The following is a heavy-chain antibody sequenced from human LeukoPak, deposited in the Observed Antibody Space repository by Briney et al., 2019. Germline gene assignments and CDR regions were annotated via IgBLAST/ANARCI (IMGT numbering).Heavy chain of an antibody. J-gene: IGHJ4*02. CDR1: GFTLSSYA. CDR3: ATGNYCSSTSCHFDY. CDR2: ISGGGGST. Sequence: GGSLRLSCAASGFTLSSYAMSWVRQAPGKGLEWVSAISGGGGSTYYADSVKGRFTISRDNSKNTLYLQMNSLRAEDTAVYYCATGNYCSSTSCHFDYWGQGTLVTVSS. D-gene: IGHD2-2*01. V-gene: IGHV3-23*01.